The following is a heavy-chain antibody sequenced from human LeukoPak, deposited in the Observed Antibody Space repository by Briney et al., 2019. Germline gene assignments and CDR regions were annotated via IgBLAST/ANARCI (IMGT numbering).Heavy chain of an antibody. CDR1: GGSFSGYY. Sequence: KTSETLSLTCAVYGGSFSGYYWSWIRQPPGKGLEWIGEINHSGSTNYNPSLKSRVTISVDTSKNQFSLKLSSVTAADTAVYYCARSPGGPFDYWGQGTLVTVSS. CDR3: ARSPGGPFDY. CDR2: INHSGST. D-gene: IGHD1-14*01. J-gene: IGHJ4*02. V-gene: IGHV4-34*01.